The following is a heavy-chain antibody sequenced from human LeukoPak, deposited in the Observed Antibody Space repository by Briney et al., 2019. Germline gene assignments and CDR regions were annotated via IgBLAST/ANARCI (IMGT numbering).Heavy chain of an antibody. V-gene: IGHV1-3*01. J-gene: IGHJ5*02. Sequence: ASVKVSCKASGYTFTSYAMHWVRQAPGQRLEWMGWINAGNGNTKYSQKFQGRVTITRDTSASTAYMELSSLRSEDTAVYYCARDPSYSSSWYDQGWFDPWGQGTLVTVSS. CDR2: INAGNGNT. D-gene: IGHD6-13*01. CDR3: ARDPSYSSSWYDQGWFDP. CDR1: GYTFTSYA.